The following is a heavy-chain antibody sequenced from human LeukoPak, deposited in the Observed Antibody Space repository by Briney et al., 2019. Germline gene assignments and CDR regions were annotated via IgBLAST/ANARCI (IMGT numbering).Heavy chain of an antibody. CDR1: GYTFTGYY. J-gene: IGHJ4*02. CDR2: INPNSGGT. CDR3: ARDRVRRGGETPNSFDY. Sequence: GASVKVSCKASGYTFTGYYMHWVREAPGQGLEWMGWINPNSGGTNYAQKFQGRVTMTRDTSISTAYMELSRLRSDDTAVYYCARDRVRRGGETPNSFDYWGQGTLVTISS. V-gene: IGHV1-2*02. D-gene: IGHD2-21*01.